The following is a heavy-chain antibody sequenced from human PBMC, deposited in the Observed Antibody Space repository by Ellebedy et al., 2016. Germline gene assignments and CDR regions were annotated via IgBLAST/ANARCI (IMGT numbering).Heavy chain of an antibody. CDR1: GFTFRSYA. CDR3: AKDRPGDLIYYYYGMDV. J-gene: IGHJ6*02. V-gene: IGHV3-30*18. D-gene: IGHD4-17*01. CDR2: TSHDGTKK. Sequence: GGSLRLSXAASGFTFRSYAMHWVRQAPGKGLEWVAVTSHDGTKKEFGDSVKGRFTISRDNSKNTLYLQMNSLRAEDTAVYYCAKDRPGDLIYYYYGMDVWGQGTTVTVSS.